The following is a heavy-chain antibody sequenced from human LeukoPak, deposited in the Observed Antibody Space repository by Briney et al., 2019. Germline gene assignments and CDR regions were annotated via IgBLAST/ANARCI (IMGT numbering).Heavy chain of an antibody. Sequence: GGSLRLSCAASGFTFSNYWMSWVRQAPGKGLEWVANIKQDGSEKYYVDSVKGRFTISRDNAKNSLYLQMSNLRAEDTAVYFCARGGGLDVWGQGATVTVSS. CDR3: ARGGGLDV. J-gene: IGHJ6*02. CDR2: IKQDGSEK. CDR1: GFTFSNYW. V-gene: IGHV3-7*03. D-gene: IGHD3-16*01.